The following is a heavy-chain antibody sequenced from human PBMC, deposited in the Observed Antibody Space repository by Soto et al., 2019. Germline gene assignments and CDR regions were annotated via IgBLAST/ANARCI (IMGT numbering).Heavy chain of an antibody. D-gene: IGHD6-13*01. CDR2: INHSGST. V-gene: IGHV4-34*01. CDR3: ARGPTYSSSWYLLGTKQLHHWFDP. Sequence: PSETLSLTCAVDGGSFSGYYWSWSSQPPGKGLEWIGEINHSGSTNYNPSLKSRVTISVDTSKTQFSLKLSSVTAADTAVYYCARGPTYSSSWYLLGTKQLHHWFDPWGQGTLVTVSS. CDR1: GGSFSGYY. J-gene: IGHJ5*02.